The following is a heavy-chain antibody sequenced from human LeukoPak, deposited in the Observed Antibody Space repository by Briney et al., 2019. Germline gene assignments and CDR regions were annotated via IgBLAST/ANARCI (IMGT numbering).Heavy chain of an antibody. J-gene: IGHJ4*02. CDR2: TYYRSKWYN. CDR1: GDSVSSISAA. CDR3: AREGVDWQWLIYGSFDY. V-gene: IGHV6-1*01. Sequence: SQILSLTCAISGDSVSSISAAWNWIRQSPSRVLEWLGRTYYRSKWYNDYAVSVKSRITINPDTSKNQFSLQLNSVTPEDTAVYYCAREGVDWQWLIYGSFDYWGQGTLVTVSS. D-gene: IGHD6-19*01.